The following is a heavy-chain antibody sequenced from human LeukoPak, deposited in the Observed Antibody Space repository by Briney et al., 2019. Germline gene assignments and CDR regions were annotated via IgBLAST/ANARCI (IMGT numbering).Heavy chain of an antibody. J-gene: IGHJ4*02. Sequence: GGSLRLSCAASGFTFSSYAMSWVRQAPGKGLEWVSAISGSGGSTYYADSVKGRFTISRDNSKNTLYLQMNSLRAEDTAVYYCAKGSMDDFWSGYYLDYWGQGTLVTVSS. CDR2: ISGSGGST. CDR1: GFTFSSYA. V-gene: IGHV3-23*01. CDR3: AKGSMDDFWSGYYLDY. D-gene: IGHD3-3*01.